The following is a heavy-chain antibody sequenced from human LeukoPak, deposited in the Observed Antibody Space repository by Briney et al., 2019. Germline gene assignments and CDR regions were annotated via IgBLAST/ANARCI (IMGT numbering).Heavy chain of an antibody. D-gene: IGHD3-10*01. V-gene: IGHV3-30*09. CDR2: TSFDGKNK. CDR1: GFTFSNYA. Sequence: GGSLRLSCAASGFTFSNYAMHWVRQAPGRGLEWVAVTSFDGKNKFYADSVKGRFAIFRDNSKNTLYLQVDNLRAEDTSVYFRARGKGGLYYGSGSQGGYFDLWGQGTRVTVSS. CDR3: ARGKGGLYYGSGSQGGYFDL. J-gene: IGHJ4*02.